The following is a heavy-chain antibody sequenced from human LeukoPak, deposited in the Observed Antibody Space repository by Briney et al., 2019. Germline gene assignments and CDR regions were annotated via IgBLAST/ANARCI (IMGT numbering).Heavy chain of an antibody. J-gene: IGHJ4*02. Sequence: GGSLRLSCEVSGFPVNRNYMNWIRQAPGKGLEWVSVIYDGGSRYYADSVRGRFTISRDTSKNTVYLEMNGLRVDDTAVYYCANGSSAYYFESCGQGTLVTVSA. CDR3: ANGSSAYYFES. V-gene: IGHV3-53*01. CDR1: GFPVNRNY. D-gene: IGHD6-6*01. CDR2: IYDGGSR.